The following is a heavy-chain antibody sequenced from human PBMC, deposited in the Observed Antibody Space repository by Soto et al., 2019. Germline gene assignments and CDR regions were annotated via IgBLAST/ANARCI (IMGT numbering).Heavy chain of an antibody. Sequence: SETLSLTCTVSGGSISSYYWRWIRQPPGKGLEWIGYISYSGSTNDNPSLKSRVTITVDTARNQFSLRLSSVTGADTAIDYCGSENYDRSFDYWGQGTLVTVSS. V-gene: IGHV4-59*01. J-gene: IGHJ4*02. CDR2: ISYSGST. CDR3: GSENYDRSFDY. CDR1: GGSISSYY. D-gene: IGHD3-16*01.